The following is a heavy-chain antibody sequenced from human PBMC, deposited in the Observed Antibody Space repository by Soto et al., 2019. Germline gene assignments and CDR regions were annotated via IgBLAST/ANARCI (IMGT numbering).Heavy chain of an antibody. CDR3: ARDLEDGYNLGWFDP. J-gene: IGHJ5*02. CDR2: IYYSGNS. CDR1: GGSISSYY. V-gene: IGHV4-59*01. Sequence: LSLTCTVSGGSISSYYWSWIRQPPGKGLEWIGYIYYSGNSNYNPSLKSRVTISVDTSKNQFSLKLSSVTAADTAMYYCARDLEDGYNLGWFDPWGQGTLVTVSS. D-gene: IGHD5-12*01.